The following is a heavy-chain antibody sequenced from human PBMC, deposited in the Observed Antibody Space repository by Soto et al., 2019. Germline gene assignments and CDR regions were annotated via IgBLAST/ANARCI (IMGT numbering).Heavy chain of an antibody. CDR2: ISSSGDIP. V-gene: IGHV3-23*01. J-gene: IGHJ4*02. D-gene: IGHD4-17*01. CDR1: GFTFTTYA. Sequence: EVQLLESGGGLVQPGGSLRLSCAASGFTFTTYAMSWVRQPPGKGLEWVSGISSSGDIPYYADSVKGRFTISRDQSKKTVYLQINCLRGEDTALYYWAKVNSIVGDGDHDYWGQGTLVSVSS. CDR3: AKVNSIVGDGDHDY.